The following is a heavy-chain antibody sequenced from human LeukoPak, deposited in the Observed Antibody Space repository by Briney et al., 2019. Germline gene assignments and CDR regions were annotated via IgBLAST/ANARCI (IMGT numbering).Heavy chain of an antibody. Sequence: ASVKVSCKASGYTFTGYYMHWVRQVPGQGLEWMGWINPNSGGTNYAQKFQGRVTMTRDTSISTAYMELSRLRSDDTAVYYCARGCANAVCYEGDVPWFDPWGQGTLVTVSS. CDR3: ARGCANAVCYEGDVPWFDP. CDR2: INPNSGGT. CDR1: GYTFTGYY. V-gene: IGHV1-2*02. J-gene: IGHJ5*02. D-gene: IGHD2-8*01.